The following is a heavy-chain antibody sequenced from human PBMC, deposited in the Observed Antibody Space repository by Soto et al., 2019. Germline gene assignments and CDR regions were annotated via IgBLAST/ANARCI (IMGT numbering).Heavy chain of an antibody. D-gene: IGHD6-19*01. Sequence: WGSLSLSCAASGFTFSSHGMHWVRQAPGKGLEWVAVIAYDSSYKYYADSVKGRFTISRDNSKNTLYLQMSSLKSEDTAVYYCAKGPFQQWLAFEYWGQGT. CDR1: GFTFSSHG. CDR2: IAYDSSYK. CDR3: AKGPFQQWLAFEY. V-gene: IGHV3-30*18. J-gene: IGHJ4*02.